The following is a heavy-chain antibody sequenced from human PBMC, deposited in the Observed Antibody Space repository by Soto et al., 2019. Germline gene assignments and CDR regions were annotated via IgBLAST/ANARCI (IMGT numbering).Heavy chain of an antibody. CDR2: IIPIFGTA. CDR3: ARSLDSSGYYNY. Sequence: QVQLVQSGAEVKKPGSSVKVSCQASGGAFSTYAISWVRQAPGQGLEWMGGIIPIFGTANYAQKFQCRVTITADESTSTFYMELSSMRSDDKAVYYCARSLDSSGYYNYWGQGTLVTVSS. D-gene: IGHD3-22*01. J-gene: IGHJ4*02. V-gene: IGHV1-69*01. CDR1: GGAFSTYA.